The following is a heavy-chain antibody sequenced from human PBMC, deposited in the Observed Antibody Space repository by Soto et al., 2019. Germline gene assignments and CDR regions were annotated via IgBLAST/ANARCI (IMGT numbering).Heavy chain of an antibody. V-gene: IGHV4-59*08. J-gene: IGHJ4*02. CDR1: GGSISTDY. CDR3: GRSRARLPSFDY. Sequence: QVQLQESGPGLVKPSETLSLTCTVSGGSISTDYWSWSRQPPGTGLEWIGSIYYNGTTYYHPSLTRRITLSKATTKHHFSQMLTSATAADTAVYFGGRSRARLPSFDYWGQGALVTVSS. CDR2: IYYNGTT. D-gene: IGHD1-26*01.